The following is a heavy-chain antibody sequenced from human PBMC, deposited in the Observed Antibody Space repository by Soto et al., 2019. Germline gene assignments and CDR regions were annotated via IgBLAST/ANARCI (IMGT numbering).Heavy chain of an antibody. V-gene: IGHV4-39*01. J-gene: IGHJ6*02. CDR2: MLYSGLT. D-gene: IGHD2-15*01. CDR1: GYSVSSSDYY. Sequence: SETLSLTCSVSGYSVSSSDYYWAWIRQPPGKGLEWIGSMLYSGLTYYNPSLKSRVTLSVDTSKNQFSVRLNSVTASDTAVYYCSPLSVSLSGPYGIHVWGQGTTVTVSS. CDR3: SPLSVSLSGPYGIHV.